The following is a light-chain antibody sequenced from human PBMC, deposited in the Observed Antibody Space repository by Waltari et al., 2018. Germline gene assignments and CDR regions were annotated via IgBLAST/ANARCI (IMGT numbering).Light chain of an antibody. CDR1: NNDIGAHNL. J-gene: IGLJ2*01. Sequence: QSALTQPASVSGSVGQSISISCTGSNNDIGAHNLVSWYQQYPGKPPKLVIDEVSNRPSGVSNRFSASKSGTTASLTISGLQAEDEAEYFCSSYATRYMVLFGGGTRVTVL. CDR3: SSYATRYMVL. V-gene: IGLV2-14*01. CDR2: EVS.